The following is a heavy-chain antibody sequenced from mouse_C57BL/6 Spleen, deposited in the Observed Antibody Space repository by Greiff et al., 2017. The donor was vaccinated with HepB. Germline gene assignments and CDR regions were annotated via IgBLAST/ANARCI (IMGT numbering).Heavy chain of an antibody. Sequence: EVKVVESGPELVKPGASVKMSCKASGYTFTDYNMHWVKQSHGKSLEWIGYINPNNGGTSYNQKFKGKATLTVNKSSSTAYMELRSLTSEDSAVYYCARDLPYYFDYWGQGTTLTVSS. CDR3: ARDLPYYFDY. V-gene: IGHV1-22*01. J-gene: IGHJ2*01. CDR1: GYTFTDYN. D-gene: IGHD5-1*01. CDR2: INPNNGGT.